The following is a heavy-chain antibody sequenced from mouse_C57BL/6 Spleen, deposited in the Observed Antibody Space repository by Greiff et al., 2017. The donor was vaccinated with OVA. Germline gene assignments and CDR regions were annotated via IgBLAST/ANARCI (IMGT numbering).Heavy chain of an antibody. J-gene: IGHJ4*01. CDR1: GFTFSDYG. D-gene: IGHD1-3*01. V-gene: IGHV5-17*01. CDR3: ARLVSSRAMDY. Sequence: EVHLVESGGGLVKPGGSLKLSCAASGFTFSDYGMHWVRQAPEKGLEWVAYISSGSSTIYYADTVKGRFTISRDNAKNTLFLQMTSLRSEDTAMYYCARLVSSRAMDYWGQGTSVTVSS. CDR2: ISSGSSTI.